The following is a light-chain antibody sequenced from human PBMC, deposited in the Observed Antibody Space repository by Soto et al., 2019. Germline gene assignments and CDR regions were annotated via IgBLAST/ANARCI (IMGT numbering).Light chain of an antibody. Sequence: QSALTQPASVSGSPGQSITISCTGTSSDVGIYNYVSWYQQHPGKAPKLIILEVTNRPSGISDRFSGSKSGNTASLTISGLQAEDEAHYFCGSYTRSTTWVFGGGTKLTVL. CDR2: EVT. V-gene: IGLV2-14*03. CDR3: GSYTRSTTWV. J-gene: IGLJ3*02. CDR1: SSDVGIYNY.